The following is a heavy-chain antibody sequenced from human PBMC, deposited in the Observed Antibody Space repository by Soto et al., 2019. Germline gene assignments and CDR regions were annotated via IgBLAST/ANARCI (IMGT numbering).Heavy chain of an antibody. CDR2: IIPLFGTA. Sequence: QVQLVQSGAEVKKPGSSVKICCRASGGTFSSNTINWVRQSAGQGLEWMGGIIPLFGTANYAEKFQGRITITSDKATKTEYMELRSLRSYETAVYYWVSKAACGGECYAFDSWGPGTLVTVSS. CDR1: GGTFSSNT. CDR3: VSKAACGGECYAFDS. V-gene: IGHV1-69*06. J-gene: IGHJ4*02. D-gene: IGHD2-21*01.